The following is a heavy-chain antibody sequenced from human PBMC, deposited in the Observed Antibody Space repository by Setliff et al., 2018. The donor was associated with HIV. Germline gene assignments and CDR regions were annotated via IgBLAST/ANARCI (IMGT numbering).Heavy chain of an antibody. D-gene: IGHD4-4*01. J-gene: IGHJ6*03. V-gene: IGHV4-39*02. CDR3: ARLDYSNYYSYYIDV. CDR1: GGSISVNNYY. Sequence: SETLSLTCSVSGGSISVNNYYWAWVRQPPGKGPEWIGSVHKSGNSYYKPSLKSRATISVDTSENHFSLRLSSVTAADTAVYYCARLDYSNYYSYYIDVWGEGTMVTVSS. CDR2: VHKSGNS.